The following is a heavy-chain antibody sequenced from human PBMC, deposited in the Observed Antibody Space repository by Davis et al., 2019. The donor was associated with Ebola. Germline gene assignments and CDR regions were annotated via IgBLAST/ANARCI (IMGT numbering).Heavy chain of an antibody. CDR1: GGTFSSYA. D-gene: IGHD3-10*01. Sequence: AASVKVSCKASGGTFSSYAISWVRQAPGQGLEWMGGIIPIFGTANYAQKLQGRVTMTTDTSTSTAYMELRSLRSDDTAVYYCASRPYYYGSGSYYYYGMDVWGQGTTVTVSS. CDR2: IIPIFGTA. J-gene: IGHJ6*02. CDR3: ASRPYYYGSGSYYYYGMDV. V-gene: IGHV1-69*05.